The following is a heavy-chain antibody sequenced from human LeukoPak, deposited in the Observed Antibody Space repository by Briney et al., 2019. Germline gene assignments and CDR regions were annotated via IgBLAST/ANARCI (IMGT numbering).Heavy chain of an antibody. V-gene: IGHV4-4*07. CDR2: IYTSGST. J-gene: IGHJ4*02. CDR3: ARDAIAVADRGFDY. D-gene: IGHD6-19*01. Sequence: QPSETLSLTCPGSGGSIRSYYWGWIPQPPRKGLEWIGRIYTSGSTNYNPSLKSRVTISVDKSKNQFSLKLSSVTAADTAVYYCARDAIAVADRGFDYWGQGTLVTVSS. CDR1: GGSIRSYY.